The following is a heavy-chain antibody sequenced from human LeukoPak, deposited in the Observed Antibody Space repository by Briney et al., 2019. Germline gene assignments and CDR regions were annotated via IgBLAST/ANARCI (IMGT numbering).Heavy chain of an antibody. CDR3: AREVSYQQRSYNIDV. J-gene: IGHJ6*03. CDR1: GFTFSDSY. Sequence: PGGSLRLSCAASGFTFSDSYMSWIRQAPGKGLEWVSYISGSGTTIYYADSVKGRFTISRDNAKNSLYLQMNSLRAEDTAVYYCAREVSYQQRSYNIDVWGKGTPVTVSS. V-gene: IGHV3-11*01. CDR2: ISGSGTTI. D-gene: IGHD2-2*01.